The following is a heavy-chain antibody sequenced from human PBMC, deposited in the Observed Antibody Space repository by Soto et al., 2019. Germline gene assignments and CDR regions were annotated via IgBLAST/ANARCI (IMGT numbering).Heavy chain of an antibody. D-gene: IGHD1-26*01. CDR3: ARAGSGSYFH. J-gene: IGHJ4*02. CDR1: GGSISSYY. V-gene: IGHV4-59*01. Sequence: SETLSLTCTVSGGSISSYYWSWIRQPPGKGLEWIGYIYYSGSTNYNPSLKSRVTISVDTSKNQFSLKLSSVTAADTAAYYCARAGSGSYFHWGQGTLVTVSS. CDR2: IYYSGST.